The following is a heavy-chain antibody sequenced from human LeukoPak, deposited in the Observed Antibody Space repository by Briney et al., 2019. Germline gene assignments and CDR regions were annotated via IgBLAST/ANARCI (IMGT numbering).Heavy chain of an antibody. CDR1: GFTFSSYW. Sequence: PGGSLRLSCAASGFTFSSYWMSWVRQAPGKGLEWVANIKQDGSEKYYVDSVKGRFAISRDNAKNSLDLQMNSLRVEDTAVYYCSPHTAMVTTSGQGTLVTVSS. CDR3: SPHTAMVTT. V-gene: IGHV3-7*05. CDR2: IKQDGSEK. J-gene: IGHJ5*02. D-gene: IGHD5-18*01.